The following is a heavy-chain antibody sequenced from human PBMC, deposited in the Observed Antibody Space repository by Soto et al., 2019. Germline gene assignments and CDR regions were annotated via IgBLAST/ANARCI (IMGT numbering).Heavy chain of an antibody. CDR1: GFTFSSYW. V-gene: IGHV3-74*01. D-gene: IGHD2-15*01. CDR3: AREGGYCSGGSCPSDY. J-gene: IGHJ4*02. CDR2: INSDGSST. Sequence: QPGGSLRLSCAASGFTFSSYWMHWVRQAPGKGLVWVSRINSDGSSTSYADSVKGRFTISRDNAKNTLYLQMNSLRAEDTAVYYCAREGGYCSGGSCPSDYWGQGTLVTVSS.